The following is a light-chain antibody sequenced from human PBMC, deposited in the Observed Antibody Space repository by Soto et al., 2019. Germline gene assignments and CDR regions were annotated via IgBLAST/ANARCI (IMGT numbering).Light chain of an antibody. Sequence: DIQMTQSPSSLSTSVGDRVTITCRASQAIGIYLAWYQQKPGKVPKLLIYAASTLQSGVPSRFSGSGSGTDFTLTINSLQPEDVATYYCQKYSGAPLTFGQGTKVEIK. CDR2: AAS. V-gene: IGKV1-27*01. CDR1: QAIGIY. CDR3: QKYSGAPLT. J-gene: IGKJ1*01.